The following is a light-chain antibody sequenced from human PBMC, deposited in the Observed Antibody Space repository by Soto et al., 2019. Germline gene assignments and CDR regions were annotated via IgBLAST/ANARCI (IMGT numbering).Light chain of an antibody. Sequence: EIVLTQSPATLSAFPGDRVTLSCRAIQALNTRLAWYQHKPGQAPRLLIYLTSNRAAGVPSRFSAWGSETDFTLAISDVQPEDFAVYYCQQRSNWPLMYTFGQGTRLEIK. CDR2: LTS. V-gene: IGKV3-11*01. CDR1: QALNTR. J-gene: IGKJ5*01. CDR3: QQRSNWPLMYT.